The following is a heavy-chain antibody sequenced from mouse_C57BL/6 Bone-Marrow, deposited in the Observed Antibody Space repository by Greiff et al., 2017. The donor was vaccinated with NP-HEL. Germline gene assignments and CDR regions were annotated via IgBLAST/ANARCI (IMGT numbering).Heavy chain of an antibody. CDR2: IRLKSDNYAT. J-gene: IGHJ3*01. V-gene: IGHV6-3*01. D-gene: IGHD1-1*01. CDR3: TLLLRTGFAY. Sequence: VQLKESGGGLVQPGGSMKLSCVASGFTFSNYWMNWVRQSPEKGLEWVAQIRLKSDNYATHYAESVKGRFTISRDDSKSSVYLQMNNLRAEDTGIYYCTLLLRTGFAYWGQGTLVTVSA. CDR1: GFTFSNYW.